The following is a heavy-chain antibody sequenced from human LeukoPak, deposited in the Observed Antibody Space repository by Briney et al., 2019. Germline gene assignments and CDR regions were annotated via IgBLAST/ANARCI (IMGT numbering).Heavy chain of an antibody. CDR3: ARGRRGRGNWFDP. J-gene: IGHJ5*02. CDR2: INHSGST. D-gene: IGHD3-10*01. Sequence: PSETLSLTCAVYGGSFSGYYWSWIRQPPGKGLEWIGEINHSGSTNYNPSLKSRVTISVDTSKNQFSLELSSVTAADTAVYYCARGRRGRGNWFDPWGQGTLVTVSS. CDR1: GGSFSGYY. V-gene: IGHV4-34*01.